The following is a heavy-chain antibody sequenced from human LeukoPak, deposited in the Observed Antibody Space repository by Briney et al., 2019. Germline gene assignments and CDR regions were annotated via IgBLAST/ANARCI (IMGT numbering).Heavy chain of an antibody. Sequence: GGSLRLSCAAPRFTFSSSAMSWVSQAPGKGLEWVSTIIDSGNSIYYADSAEGRFTISRDNSKNTLYLQMNSLRAGDTAVYYCARNENSGWGYFDYWGQGTLVTVSS. V-gene: IGHV3-23*01. CDR3: ARNENSGWGYFDY. CDR1: RFTFSSSA. CDR2: IIDSGNSI. D-gene: IGHD5-12*01. J-gene: IGHJ4*02.